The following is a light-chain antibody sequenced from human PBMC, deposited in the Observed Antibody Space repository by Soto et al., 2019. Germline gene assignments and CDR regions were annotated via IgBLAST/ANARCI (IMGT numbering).Light chain of an antibody. CDR1: SSNIGAGYD. Sequence: QSVLTQPPSVSGAPGQRVTISCTGSSSNIGAGYDVHWYQQVPGTAPKLLIYSNNNRPSGVPDRFSGSKSGTSASLAITGLQAEDGADYYCQSFDSSLSGWVFGGGTKLTVL. J-gene: IGLJ3*02. CDR2: SNN. V-gene: IGLV1-40*01. CDR3: QSFDSSLSGWV.